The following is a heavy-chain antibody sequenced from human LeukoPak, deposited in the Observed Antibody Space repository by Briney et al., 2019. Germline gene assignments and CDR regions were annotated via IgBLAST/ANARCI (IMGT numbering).Heavy chain of an antibody. Sequence: GGSLRLSCAASGFTFSSYSMNWVRQAPGKGLEWVSSISSSSSYIYYADSVKGRFTISRDNAKNSLYLQMNSLRAEDTAVYYCAKDWRYYDILTGPIDYWGQGTLVTVSS. CDR3: AKDWRYYDILTGPIDY. J-gene: IGHJ4*02. V-gene: IGHV3-21*01. CDR1: GFTFSSYS. D-gene: IGHD3-9*01. CDR2: ISSSSSYI.